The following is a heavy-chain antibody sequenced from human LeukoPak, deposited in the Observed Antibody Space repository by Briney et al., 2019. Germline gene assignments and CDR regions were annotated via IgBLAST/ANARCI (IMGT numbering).Heavy chain of an antibody. CDR2: IYSGGST. CDR3: AREGYDILTGSAFDI. V-gene: IGHV3-53*01. D-gene: IGHD3-9*01. J-gene: IGHJ3*02. CDR1: GFTVSSNY. Sequence: GGSLRLSCAASGFTVSSNYMSWVRQAPGKGLEWVSVIYSGGSTYYADSVKGRFTISRDNSKNTLYLQMNSLRAEDTAVYYCAREGYDILTGSAFDIWGQGTMVTVSS.